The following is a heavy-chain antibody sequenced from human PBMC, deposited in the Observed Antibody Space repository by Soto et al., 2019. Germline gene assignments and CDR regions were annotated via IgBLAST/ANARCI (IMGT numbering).Heavy chain of an antibody. CDR3: AQDAGLYGDYERYFDY. V-gene: IGHV3-9*01. J-gene: IGHJ4*02. D-gene: IGHD4-17*01. Sequence: GGSLRLSCAASGFTFDDYAMHWVRQAPGKGLEWVSGISWNSGSIGYADSVKGRFTISRDNAKNSLYLQMNSLRAEDTALYYCAQDAGLYGDYERYFDYWSQGTLVPVSS. CDR2: ISWNSGSI. CDR1: GFTFDDYA.